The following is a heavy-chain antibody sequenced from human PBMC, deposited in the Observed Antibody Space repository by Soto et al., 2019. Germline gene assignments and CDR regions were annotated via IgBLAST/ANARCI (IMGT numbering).Heavy chain of an antibody. V-gene: IGHV4-59*11. D-gene: IGHD3-9*01. CDR1: GGSIRSHY. CDR3: ARENYDPLTGYSSFDY. CDR2: IYYTGAT. Sequence: PSETLSLTCTVSGGSIRSHYWSWIRQPPGKELEWIGYIYYTGATNYNPSLKSRVTISVDTSKNQFSLKLNSVTAADTAVYYCARENYDPLTGYSSFDYWGQGTQVTVSS. J-gene: IGHJ4*02.